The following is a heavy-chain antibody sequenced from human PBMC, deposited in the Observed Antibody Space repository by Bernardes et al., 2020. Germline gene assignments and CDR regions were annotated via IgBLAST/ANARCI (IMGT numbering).Heavy chain of an antibody. CDR1: SGSFGDYY. Sequence: LSLTFAVASGSFGDYYCNWIRPSPGEGLVWMGAINHRGSTTYNSSLKSRVTITVDTSKSQLSLKRSSVTAADTAVYYCARGGGSYNPFDYWGQGTLVTVSS. CDR2: INHRGST. V-gene: IGHV4-34*01. J-gene: IGHJ4*02. CDR3: ARGGGSYNPFDY. D-gene: IGHD1-26*01.